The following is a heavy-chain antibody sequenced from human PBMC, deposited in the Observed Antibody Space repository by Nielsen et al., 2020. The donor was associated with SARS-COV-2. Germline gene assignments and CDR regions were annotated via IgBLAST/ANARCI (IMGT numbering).Heavy chain of an antibody. Sequence: SETLSLTCTVSGGSISSYYWSWIRQPPGKGLEWIGYIYYSGSTNYNPSLKSRVTISVDTSKNQFSLKLSSVTAADTGLYYCARLEQQLVDCPNWFDPWGQGTLVTVSS. J-gene: IGHJ5*02. CDR2: IYYSGST. CDR3: ARLEQQLVDCPNWFDP. CDR1: GGSISSYY. V-gene: IGHV4-59*01. D-gene: IGHD6-13*01.